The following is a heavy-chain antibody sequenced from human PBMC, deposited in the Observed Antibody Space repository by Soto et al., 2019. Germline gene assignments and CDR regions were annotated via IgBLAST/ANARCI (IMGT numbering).Heavy chain of an antibody. V-gene: IGHV3-48*03. Sequence: PGGSLRLSCATSGFTFSSYEMNWVRQAPGKGLECVSYISSSGSTIYYADSVKGRFTISRDNAKNSLYLQMDSLRAEDTAVYYCARDQEAGSFFPYYCGMDVWGQGTTVTLSS. CDR1: GFTFSSYE. D-gene: IGHD6-13*01. J-gene: IGHJ6*02. CDR3: ARDQEAGSFFPYYCGMDV. CDR2: ISSSGSTI.